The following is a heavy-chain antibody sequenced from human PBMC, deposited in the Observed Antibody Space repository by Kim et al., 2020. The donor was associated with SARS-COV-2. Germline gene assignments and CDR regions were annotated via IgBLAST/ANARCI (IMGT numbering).Heavy chain of an antibody. CDR2: ISGSGGST. J-gene: IGHJ1*01. V-gene: IGHV3-23*01. Sequence: GGSLRLSCAASGFTFSSYAMSWVRQAPGKWLEWVSAISGSGGSTYYADSVKGRFTISRDNSKNTLFLQMNSLRAEDTAVYYCAKRSTTGTTTVRKTVSKTVSWPRATSPSEY. D-gene: IGHD1-1*01. CDR3: AKRSTTGTTTVRKTVSKTVSWPRATSPSEY. CDR1: GFTFSSYA.